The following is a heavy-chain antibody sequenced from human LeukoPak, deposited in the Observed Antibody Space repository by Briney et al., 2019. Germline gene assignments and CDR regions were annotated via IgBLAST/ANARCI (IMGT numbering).Heavy chain of an antibody. J-gene: IGHJ4*02. CDR2: ISGSGGST. CDR1: GVTFSSYA. D-gene: IGHD4-17*01. CDR3: AKDSSDYGDYDPGAFDY. V-gene: IGHV3-23*01. Sequence: PGGSLRLSCAVSGVTFSSYAMSWVRQAPGKGLEWVSAISGSGGSTYYADSVKGRFTTSRDNSKNTLYLQMNSLRAEDTAVYSCAKDSSDYGDYDPGAFDYWGQGTLVTVSS.